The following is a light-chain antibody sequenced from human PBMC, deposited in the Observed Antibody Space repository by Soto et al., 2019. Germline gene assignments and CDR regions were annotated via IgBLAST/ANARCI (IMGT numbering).Light chain of an antibody. J-gene: IGKJ4*01. CDR1: QTMIRY. CDR2: AAS. CDR3: LQSYSSPLT. V-gene: IGKV1-39*01. Sequence: DLQMTQSPCSLSASVGDRVTITCRASQTMIRYLSWYQQKPGRAPKLLIYAASNLNSGVPSRFSGSGSGTDFSLTISNLQTEDFATYYCLQSYSSPLTFGGGTRVEIK.